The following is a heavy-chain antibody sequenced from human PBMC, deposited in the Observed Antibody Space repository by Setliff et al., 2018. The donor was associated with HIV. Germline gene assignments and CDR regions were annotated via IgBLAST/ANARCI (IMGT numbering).Heavy chain of an antibody. Sequence: ASVKVSCKASGYTFCSYGIRWVRQAPGQGVEWMGWISAYNGNTNYAQKLQGRVTMTTDTSTSTAYMELRSLRSDDTAVYYCARGYYNFWSGYYDSRFPNPIDAFDIWGQGTMVTVSS. D-gene: IGHD3-3*01. CDR1: GYTFCSYG. J-gene: IGHJ3*02. CDR2: ISAYNGNT. CDR3: ARGYYNFWSGYYDSRFPNPIDAFDI. V-gene: IGHV1-18*01.